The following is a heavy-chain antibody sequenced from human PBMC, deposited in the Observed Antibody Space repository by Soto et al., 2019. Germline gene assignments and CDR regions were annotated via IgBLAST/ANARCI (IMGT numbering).Heavy chain of an antibody. J-gene: IGHJ4*02. D-gene: IGHD2-2*01. Sequence: GGSLRLSCAASGFTFSSYDMHWVRQATGKGLEWVSAIGTAGDTYYPGSVKGRFTISRENAKNSLYLQMNSLRAGDTAVYYCARAFFGCSSTSCYFYFDYWGQGTLVTVSS. CDR1: GFTFSSYD. V-gene: IGHV3-13*01. CDR2: IGTAGDT. CDR3: ARAFFGCSSTSCYFYFDY.